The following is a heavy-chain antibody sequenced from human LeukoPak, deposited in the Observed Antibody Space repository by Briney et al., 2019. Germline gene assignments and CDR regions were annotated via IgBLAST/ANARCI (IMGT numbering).Heavy chain of an antibody. CDR3: ARQLPPPSYGMDV. J-gene: IGHJ6*02. CDR2: IYHSGST. CDR1: GGSISSGDYY. V-gene: IGHV4-30-4*01. D-gene: IGHD2-2*01. Sequence: KTSQTLSLTCTVSGGSISSGDYYWSWIRQPPGKGLEWIGYIYHSGSTYYNPSLKSRVTISVDTSKNQFSLKLSSVTAADTAVYYCARQLPPPSYGMDVWGQGTTVTVSS.